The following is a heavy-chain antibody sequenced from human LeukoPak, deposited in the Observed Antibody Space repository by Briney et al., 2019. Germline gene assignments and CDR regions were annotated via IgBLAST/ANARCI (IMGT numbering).Heavy chain of an antibody. CDR1: GFTFSSCG. D-gene: IGHD4-17*01. J-gene: IGHJ4*02. V-gene: IGHV3-23*01. CDR2: ITNSGGRT. Sequence: GGSLRLSCAASGFTFSSCGMSWVRQAPGKGLEWVSGITNSGGRTNYADSVKGRFTISRDNSKNTLYPQMNSLRAEDTAVYYCAKESNPNYGDYVGWGQGTLVTVSS. CDR3: AKESNPNYGDYVG.